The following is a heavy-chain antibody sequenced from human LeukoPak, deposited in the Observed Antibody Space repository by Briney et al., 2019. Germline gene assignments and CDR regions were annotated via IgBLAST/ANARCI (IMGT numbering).Heavy chain of an antibody. CDR1: GFTFSNYW. V-gene: IGHV3-74*01. J-gene: IGHJ4*02. Sequence: GGSLRLTRAASGFTFSNYWMHWVRQTPGKGLVWVSRINSDGGNTNYADSVKGRFTVSRDNAKNTLYLQINSLRVEDTALYYCVRGGSSVSSDYWGQGTLVAVSS. CDR3: VRGGSSVSSDY. CDR2: INSDGGNT. D-gene: IGHD3-10*01.